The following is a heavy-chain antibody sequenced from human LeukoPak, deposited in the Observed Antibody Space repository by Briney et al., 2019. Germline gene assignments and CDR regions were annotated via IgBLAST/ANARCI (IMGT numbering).Heavy chain of an antibody. CDR2: ISHNAKT. Sequence: IPSETLPLTCSVSGHSISSGFYWGWIRQPPGKGLEWIGSISHNAKTYYTPSLKSRVTISLDTSKNQFSLRLLSVTAADTAVYYCARQTMVRGLRTQYYFDYWGQGTQLTVSS. CDR1: GHSISSGFY. D-gene: IGHD3-10*01. J-gene: IGHJ4*02. V-gene: IGHV4-38-2*02. CDR3: ARQTMVRGLRTQYYFDY.